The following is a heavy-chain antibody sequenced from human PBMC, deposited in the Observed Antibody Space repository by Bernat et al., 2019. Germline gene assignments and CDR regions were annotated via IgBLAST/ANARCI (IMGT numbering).Heavy chain of an antibody. CDR1: GFTFSSYS. V-gene: IGHV3-21*01. J-gene: IGHJ4*02. CDR2: ISSSSSYI. Sequence: EVQLVESGGGLVKPGGSLRLSCAASGFTFSSYSMNWVRQAPGKGLEWVSSISSSSSYIYYADSVKGRFTISRDNPKNSLYLQMNSLRAEDTAVYYCARDALLGARSFDYWGQGTLVTVSS. CDR3: ARDALLGARSFDY. D-gene: IGHD3-16*01.